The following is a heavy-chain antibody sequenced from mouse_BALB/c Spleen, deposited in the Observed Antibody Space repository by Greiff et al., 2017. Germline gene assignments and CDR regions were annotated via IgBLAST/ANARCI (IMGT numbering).Heavy chain of an antibody. D-gene: IGHD1-1*01. V-gene: IGHV14-3*02. J-gene: IGHJ1*01. CDR2: IDPANGNT. CDR3: ARDYGSSFWYFDV. Sequence: VQLQQSGAELVKPGASVKLSCTASGFNIKDTYMHWVKQRPEQGLEWIGRIDPANGNTKYDPKFQGKATITADTSSNTAYLQLSSLTSEDTAVYYCARDYGSSFWYFDVWGAGTTVTGSS. CDR1: GFNIKDTY.